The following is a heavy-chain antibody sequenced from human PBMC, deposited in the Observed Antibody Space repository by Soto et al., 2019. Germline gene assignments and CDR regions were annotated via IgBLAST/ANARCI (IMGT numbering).Heavy chain of an antibody. J-gene: IGHJ4*02. D-gene: IGHD6-19*01. Sequence: QVQLQQWGAGLLKPSETLSLTCAVYGGSFSGYYWSWIRQPPGKGLEWIGEINHSGSTNYNPSLKSRVTISVDTSKNHFSLKLSSVTAADTAVYYCARGVHGSSGGYAIWGQGTLVTVSS. CDR1: GGSFSGYY. CDR2: INHSGST. CDR3: ARGVHGSSGGYAI. V-gene: IGHV4-34*01.